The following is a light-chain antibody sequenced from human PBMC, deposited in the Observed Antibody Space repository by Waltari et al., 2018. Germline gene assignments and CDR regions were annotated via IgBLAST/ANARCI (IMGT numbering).Light chain of an antibody. Sequence: QSALTQPRSVSGSPGQSVTISCTGTSSDVGDYNYVSWYQQHPGKAPKVMIYDVYKRPSVLPDRFSGSKSGHAASLTISGLQAADGADYYSCSYADSSTYVFGTGTQVTVL. CDR3: CSYADSSTYV. J-gene: IGLJ1*01. CDR1: SSDVGDYNY. V-gene: IGLV2-11*01. CDR2: DVY.